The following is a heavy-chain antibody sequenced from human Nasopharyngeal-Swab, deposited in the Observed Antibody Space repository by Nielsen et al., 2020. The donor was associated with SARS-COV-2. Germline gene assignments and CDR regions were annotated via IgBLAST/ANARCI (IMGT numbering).Heavy chain of an antibody. Sequence: LSLTCAASGFTFSSYAMSWVRQAPGKGLEWVSVISGSGGSTYYADSVKGRFTISRDNSKNTLYLQMNSLRAEDTAVYYCARDGVADPYYYYGMDVWGQGTTVTVSS. V-gene: IGHV3-23*01. J-gene: IGHJ6*02. D-gene: IGHD6-19*01. CDR1: GFTFSSYA. CDR2: ISGSGGST. CDR3: ARDGVADPYYYYGMDV.